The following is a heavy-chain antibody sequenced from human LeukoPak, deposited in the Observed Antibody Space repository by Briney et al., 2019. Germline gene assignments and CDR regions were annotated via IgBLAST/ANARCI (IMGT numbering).Heavy chain of an antibody. CDR2: ISGSISGSGGKT. CDR3: AKENSGFYGMDV. J-gene: IGHJ6*02. CDR1: GFTFSSYA. Sequence: GGSLRLSCAASGFTFSSYATVWVRQTPGKGLEWVSSISGSISGSGGKTYYADSVKGRFTISRDNSKNTLYLQMNSLRAEDTAVYYCAKENSGFYGMDVWGQGTTVTVSS. D-gene: IGHD6-19*01. V-gene: IGHV3-23*01.